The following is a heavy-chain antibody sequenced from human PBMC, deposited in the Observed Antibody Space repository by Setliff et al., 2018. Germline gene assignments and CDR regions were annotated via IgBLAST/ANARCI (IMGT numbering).Heavy chain of an antibody. Sequence: SLRLSCAASGFTFSSYAMHWVRQAPGKGLEWVAVISYDGSNKYYADSVKGRFTISRDNSKNTLYLQMNSLRAEDTAVYYCARDMVVGGIQSSRGWYNPGDYWGQGTQVTVS. D-gene: IGHD1-26*01. V-gene: IGHV3-30*04. CDR3: ARDMVVGGIQSSRGWYNPGDY. CDR1: GFTFSSYA. CDR2: ISYDGSNK. J-gene: IGHJ4*02.